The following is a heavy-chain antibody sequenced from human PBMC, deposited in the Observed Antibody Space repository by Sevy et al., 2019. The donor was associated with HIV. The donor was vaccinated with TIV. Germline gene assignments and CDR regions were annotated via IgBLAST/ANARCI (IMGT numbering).Heavy chain of an antibody. Sequence: GGSLRLSCAASGFTFSSYAMSWVRQAPGKGLEWVSGISGSGGSTYSADSVKGRFTISRDNSKNTLYMQMNSLRAEDTAVYYFAKGDWYFDLWGRGTLVTVSS. CDR2: ISGSGGST. CDR3: AKGDWYFDL. J-gene: IGHJ2*01. CDR1: GFTFSSYA. V-gene: IGHV3-23*01.